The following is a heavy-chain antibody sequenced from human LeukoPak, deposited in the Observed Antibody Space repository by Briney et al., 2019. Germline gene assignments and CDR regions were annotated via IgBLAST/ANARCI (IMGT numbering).Heavy chain of an antibody. CDR2: IYSTGST. Sequence: SETLSLTCTVSGDSINNYYWSWIRQPAGKGLEWIGRIYSTGSTNYNPSLKSRVTMSVDTSKNQFSLKLNSVTAADTAVYYCAKVRYGTFNWFDPWGQGTLVTVSS. CDR1: GDSINNYY. CDR3: AKVRYGTFNWFDP. D-gene: IGHD2/OR15-2a*01. J-gene: IGHJ5*02. V-gene: IGHV4-4*07.